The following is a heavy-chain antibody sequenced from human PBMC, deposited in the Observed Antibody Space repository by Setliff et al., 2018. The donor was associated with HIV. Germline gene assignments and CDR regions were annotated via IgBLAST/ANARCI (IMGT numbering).Heavy chain of an antibody. CDR1: GYSFSSYA. Sequence: PGGSLRLSCAGSGYSFSSYAMSWVRQAPGRGLEWVSAISGSGGSTYYADSVKGRFTISRDNSKNTLYLQMNSLRAEDTAVYYCANIVGAMPPYGMDVWGQGTTVTVSS. CDR2: ISGSGGST. CDR3: ANIVGAMPPYGMDV. D-gene: IGHD1-26*01. J-gene: IGHJ6*02. V-gene: IGHV3-23*01.